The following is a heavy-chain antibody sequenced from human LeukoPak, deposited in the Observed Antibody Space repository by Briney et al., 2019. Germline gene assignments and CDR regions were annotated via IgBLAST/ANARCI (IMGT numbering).Heavy chain of an antibody. V-gene: IGHV3-15*01. CDR1: GFTLSNAW. CDR3: PKEGIGYYFDY. D-gene: IGHD3-10*01. J-gene: IGHJ4*02. Sequence: GGSLRLSCAASGFTLSNAWMSWVRQAPGKGLEWVGRIKSKTDGGTTDYAPPVKGSFTISLDDSKTTLYLQMNSLNTEDTAVYYCPKEGIGYYFDYWSQGTLVTVSS. CDR2: IKSKTDGGTT.